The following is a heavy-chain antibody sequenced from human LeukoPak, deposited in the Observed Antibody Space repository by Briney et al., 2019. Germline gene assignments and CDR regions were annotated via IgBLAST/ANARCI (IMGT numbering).Heavy chain of an antibody. D-gene: IGHD3-10*02. Sequence: GGSLRLSCAASGFSFSSYGMSWVRQAPGTGLEWVSAITGSTRSTYYTDSVKGRFTISRDNSRNTLYLQMNSLRAEDTAVYYCAELGITMIGGVWGKGTTVTISS. V-gene: IGHV3-23*01. CDR1: GFSFSSYG. CDR2: ITGSTRST. CDR3: AELGITMIGGV. J-gene: IGHJ6*04.